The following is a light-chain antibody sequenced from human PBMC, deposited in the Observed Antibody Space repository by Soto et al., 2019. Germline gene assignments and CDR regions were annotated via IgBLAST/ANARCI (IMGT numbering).Light chain of an antibody. Sequence: DLHITQSPSTLSESVGDRVTITCRASQSISSWLAWYQQKPGKAPKLLIYKASSLESGVPSRFSGSGAGTEFTLTISSLQPDDFATYYCQQYNSYSRTFGQGTKV. CDR1: QSISSW. CDR2: KAS. V-gene: IGKV1-5*03. J-gene: IGKJ1*01. CDR3: QQYNSYSRT.